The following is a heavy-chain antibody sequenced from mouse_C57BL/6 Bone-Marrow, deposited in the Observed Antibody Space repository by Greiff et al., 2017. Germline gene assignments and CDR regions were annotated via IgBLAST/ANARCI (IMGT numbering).Heavy chain of an antibody. CDR1: GFSLTSYG. J-gene: IGHJ4*01. V-gene: IGHV2-6*01. Sequence: VKLMESGPGLVAPSQSLSITCTVSGFSLTSYGVDWVRQSPGKGLEWLGVIWGVGSTNYNSALKSRLSISKDNSKSQVFLKMNSLQTDDTAMYYCATLIVTTRGGAMDYWGQGTSVTVSS. CDR3: ATLIVTTRGGAMDY. CDR2: IWGVGST. D-gene: IGHD2-5*01.